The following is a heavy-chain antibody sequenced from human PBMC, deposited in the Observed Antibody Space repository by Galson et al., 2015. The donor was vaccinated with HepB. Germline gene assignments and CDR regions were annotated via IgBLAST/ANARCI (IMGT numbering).Heavy chain of an antibody. CDR2: ISGSGGST. CDR3: AKPTRYCSGGSCYSTDY. J-gene: IGHJ4*02. D-gene: IGHD2-15*01. V-gene: IGHV3-23*01. Sequence: SLRLSCAASGFTFSSYAMSWVRQAPGKGLEWVSAISGSGGSTYYADSVKGRFTISRDNSKNTLYLQMNSLRAEDTAVYYCAKPTRYCSGGSCYSTDYWGQGTLVTVSS. CDR1: GFTFSSYA.